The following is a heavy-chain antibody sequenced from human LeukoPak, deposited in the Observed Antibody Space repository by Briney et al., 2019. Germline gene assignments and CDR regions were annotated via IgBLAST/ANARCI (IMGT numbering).Heavy chain of an antibody. J-gene: IGHJ4*02. CDR3: ARGSSGYYPY. CDR2: ISHSGTT. V-gene: IGHV4-59*01. CDR1: GASISSYD. D-gene: IGHD3-22*01. Sequence: SETLSLTCTVSGASISSYDWSWIRQPPGKALECIGYISHSGTTNYNPSLKSRVTISTDTSKNQFSLKLSSVTTADTAVYYCARGSSGYYPYWGRGTLVTVSS.